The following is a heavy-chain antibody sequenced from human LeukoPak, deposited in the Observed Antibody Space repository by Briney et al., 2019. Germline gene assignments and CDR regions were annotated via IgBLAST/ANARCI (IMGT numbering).Heavy chain of an antibody. D-gene: IGHD3-10*01. Sequence: PSETLSLTRTVSGGSISSYHWSWIRQPAGEGLEWIGRIHASGSTSYSPSLESRVTMSVDKSKNQFSLKLSSVTAADTAVYFCARGKGHYYGSGSYPFDFWGQGTLVIVSS. CDR3: ARGKGHYYGSGSYPFDF. V-gene: IGHV4-4*07. CDR1: GGSISSYH. J-gene: IGHJ4*02. CDR2: IHASGST.